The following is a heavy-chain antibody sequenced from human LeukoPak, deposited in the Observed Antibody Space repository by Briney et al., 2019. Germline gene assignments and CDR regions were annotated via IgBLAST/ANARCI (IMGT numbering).Heavy chain of an antibody. V-gene: IGHV3-74*01. CDR3: ASHCGGDCYLVY. CDR1: GFTFSSYW. CDR2: INSDGSST. Sequence: PGGSLRLSCAASGFTFSSYWMHWVRQAPGKGLVWVSRINSDGSSTSYADSVKGRFTISRDSAKNTLYLQMNSLRAEDTAVYYCASHCGGDCYLVYWGQGTLVTVSS. D-gene: IGHD2-21*02. J-gene: IGHJ4*02.